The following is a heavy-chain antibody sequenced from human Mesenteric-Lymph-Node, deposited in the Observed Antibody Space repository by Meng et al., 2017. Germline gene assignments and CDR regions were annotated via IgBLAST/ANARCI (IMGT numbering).Heavy chain of an antibody. CDR2: ISTYNDNP. Sequence: QVQLVQSGAEVKRPWASVKVSCKASGYTFSSYGFTWVRQAPGQGLEWLGWISTYNDNPKYAQKVQGRVTMTADTSTSTAYMELRSLTSDDTAVYYCARDLWPHIVVVTAPSEFWGQGTLVTVSS. CDR1: GYTFSSYG. J-gene: IGHJ4*02. V-gene: IGHV1-18*01. D-gene: IGHD2-21*02. CDR3: ARDLWPHIVVVTAPSEF.